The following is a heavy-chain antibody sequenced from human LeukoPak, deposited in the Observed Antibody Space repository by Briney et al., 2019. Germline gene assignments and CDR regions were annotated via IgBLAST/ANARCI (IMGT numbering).Heavy chain of an antibody. D-gene: IGHD6-13*01. CDR1: GFSLSNSGVG. CDR2: IYWDDDK. V-gene: IGHV2-5*02. CDR3: AHTRCGQQLGYNWLDS. J-gene: IGHJ5*01. Sequence: SGPTLVNPTQTLTLTCTFSGFSLSNSGVGVGWIRQPPGKALEWLAVIYWDDDKHYSPSLKSSLTITKDTSKNQVVLKMTNMDPVDTATYSYAHTRCGQQLGYNWLDSWGQGTLVTVSS.